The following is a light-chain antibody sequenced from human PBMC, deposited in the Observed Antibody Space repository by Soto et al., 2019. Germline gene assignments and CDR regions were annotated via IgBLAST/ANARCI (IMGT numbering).Light chain of an antibody. J-gene: IGKJ4*01. CDR1: QSISDT. V-gene: IGKV3-15*01. CDR2: GAS. CDR3: QQYNNWPPLT. Sequence: EIVMTQSPATLPVSPGGRATLSCRASQSISDTLAWYQQKPGQAPRLLIYGASTRATGIPARFSGSGSGTEFTLTISSLQSEDFAVYYCQQYNNWPPLTFGGGTKVDIK.